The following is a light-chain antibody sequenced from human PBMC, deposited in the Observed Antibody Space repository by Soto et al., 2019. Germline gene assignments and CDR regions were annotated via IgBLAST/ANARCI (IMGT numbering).Light chain of an antibody. Sequence: DIQMTQSPSTLSASVGDRVTITCRASQSISSWLAWYQQKPGKVPKLLIYDASSLESGVPSRFSGSGSGTDFTLTISSLQPEDFATYYCQQSFSTLGWTFGQGTKVDIK. V-gene: IGKV1-5*01. CDR2: DAS. CDR3: QQSFSTLGWT. J-gene: IGKJ1*01. CDR1: QSISSW.